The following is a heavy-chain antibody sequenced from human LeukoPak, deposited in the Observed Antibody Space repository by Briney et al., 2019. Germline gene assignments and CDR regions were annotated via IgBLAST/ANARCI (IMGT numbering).Heavy chain of an antibody. Sequence: GGSLRLPCAASGFTFSSYGMHWVRQAPGKGLEWVAFIRYDGSNKYYADSVKGRFTISRDNSKNTLYLQMNSLRAEDTAVYYCAKDSMYYGSGSYYTDYWGQGTLVTVSS. CDR2: IRYDGSNK. V-gene: IGHV3-30*02. CDR1: GFTFSSYG. CDR3: AKDSMYYGSGSYYTDY. J-gene: IGHJ4*02. D-gene: IGHD3-10*01.